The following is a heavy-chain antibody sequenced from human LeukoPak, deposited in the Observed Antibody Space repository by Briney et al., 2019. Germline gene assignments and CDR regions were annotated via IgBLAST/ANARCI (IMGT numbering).Heavy chain of an antibody. CDR1: GGSISSHY. D-gene: IGHD3-16*01. CDR2: IYYTGTT. J-gene: IGHJ3*02. CDR3: ASQARLGEFAVDI. Sequence: SETLFLTCTVSGGSISSHYWHWIRQPPGKGLEWIGYIYYTGTTNYNPSLKSRVSISIDTSKNQFSLILTSVTAADTAVYYCASQARLGEFAVDIWGQGTMVTVSS. V-gene: IGHV4-59*11.